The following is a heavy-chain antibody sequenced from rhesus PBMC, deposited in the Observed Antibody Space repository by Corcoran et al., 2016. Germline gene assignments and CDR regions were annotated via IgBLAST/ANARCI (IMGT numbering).Heavy chain of an antibody. D-gene: IGHD4-29*01. CDR2: IGGSHPTT. Sequence: QVQLQESGPGLVKPSETLSLTCAISAYSISSGHGWGWIRQSPGKGLEWIGYIGGSHPTTVYNPSLKSRVTMSKDTSKNQFSLKLSSVTAADTAVYYCARGGGSSYAPFDYWGQGVLVTVSS. CDR1: AYSISSGHG. CDR3: ARGGGSSYAPFDY. J-gene: IGHJ4*01. V-gene: IGHV4-127*01.